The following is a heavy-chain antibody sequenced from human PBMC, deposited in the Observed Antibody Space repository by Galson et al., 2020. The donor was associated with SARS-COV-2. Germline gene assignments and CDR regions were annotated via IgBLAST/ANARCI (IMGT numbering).Heavy chain of an antibody. CDR1: GYSLTSYD. CDR3: ARSHGWDHSDYYGMDV. CDR2: MNPKTANT. D-gene: IGHD3-16*01. V-gene: IGHV1-8*01. J-gene: IGHJ6*02. Sequence: ASVKVSCKASGYSLTSYDMNWVRQAPGQGLEWMGWMNPKTANTVYAQKFQGRITLTRDTSTRTAYLELNNLRSEDTAVYYWARSHGWDHSDYYGMDVWGQGTTVTVSS.